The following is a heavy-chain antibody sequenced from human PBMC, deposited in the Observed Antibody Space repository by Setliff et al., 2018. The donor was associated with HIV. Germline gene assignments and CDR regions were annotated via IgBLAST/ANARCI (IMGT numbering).Heavy chain of an antibody. D-gene: IGHD5-12*01. CDR3: ARGGIYVDINDY. V-gene: IGHV1-3*01. J-gene: IGHJ4*02. CDR2: INAGNGNT. Sequence: GASVKVSCKASGYTFTSYAMHWVRQAPGQRLEWMGWINAGNGNTKYSQKFQGRVTITRDTSASTAYMELSSLRSEDTAVYYCARGGIYVDINDYWGQGTLVTVSS. CDR1: GYTFTSYA.